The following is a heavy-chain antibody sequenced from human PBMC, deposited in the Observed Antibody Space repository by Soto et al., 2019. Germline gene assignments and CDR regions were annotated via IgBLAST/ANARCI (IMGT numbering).Heavy chain of an antibody. Sequence: SETLSLPCTVSGGSISSYYWSWIRQPPGKGLEWIGYIYYSGSTNYNPSRTSRVTISVDTSKNQFSLKLSSVTTADTAVYYCARGRVILLVQPFDYWGQGTLVTVSS. J-gene: IGHJ4*02. CDR1: GGSISSYY. D-gene: IGHD1-1*01. CDR3: ARGRVILLVQPFDY. V-gene: IGHV4-59*01. CDR2: IYYSGST.